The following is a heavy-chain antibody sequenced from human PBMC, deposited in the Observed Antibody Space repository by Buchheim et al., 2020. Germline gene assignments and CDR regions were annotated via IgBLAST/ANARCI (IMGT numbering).Heavy chain of an antibody. V-gene: IGHV3-23*01. CDR2: ISGRGGST. CDR3: AKTRRVGSYFDY. J-gene: IGHJ4*02. Sequence: EVQLLESGGGLVQPGGSLRLSCAASGFTFSSYAMSWVRQAPGKGLEWVSAISGRGGSTYYADSVKGRFTISGDNSKNRRYRQMNSLRAEDTAVYYCAKTRRVGSYFDYWGQGTL. D-gene: IGHD1-26*01. CDR1: GFTFSSYA.